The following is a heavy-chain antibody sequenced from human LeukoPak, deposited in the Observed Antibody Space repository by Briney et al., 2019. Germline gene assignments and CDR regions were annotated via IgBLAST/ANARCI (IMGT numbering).Heavy chain of an antibody. CDR1: GYTFTGYY. D-gene: IGHD2-2*01. J-gene: IGHJ6*03. Sequence: ASVKVSCKASGYTFTGYYMHWVRQAPGQGLEWMGWINPNSGGTNYAQKFQGRVTMTRDTSISTAYMELSRLRSDDTAVYYCARDGAWLGYCSSTSCYSYYYYYMDVWGKGTTVTVSS. CDR3: ARDGAWLGYCSSTSCYSYYYYYMDV. CDR2: INPNSGGT. V-gene: IGHV1-2*02.